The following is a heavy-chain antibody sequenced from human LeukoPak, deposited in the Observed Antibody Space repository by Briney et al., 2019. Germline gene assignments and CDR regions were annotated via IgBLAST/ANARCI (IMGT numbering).Heavy chain of an antibody. Sequence: PSETLSLTCAVYGGSFSGYYWSWIRQPPGKGLEWIGEINHSGSTNYNPSLKSRVTISVDTSKNQFSLKLSSVTAADTAVYYCAREGIVGATDNFDYWGQGTLVTVSS. V-gene: IGHV4-34*01. CDR1: GGSFSGYY. CDR2: INHSGST. CDR3: AREGIVGATDNFDY. J-gene: IGHJ4*02. D-gene: IGHD1-26*01.